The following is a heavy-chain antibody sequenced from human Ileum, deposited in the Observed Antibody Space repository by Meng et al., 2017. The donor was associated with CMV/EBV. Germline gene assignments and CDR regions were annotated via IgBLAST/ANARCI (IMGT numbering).Heavy chain of an antibody. D-gene: IGHD1-26*01. V-gene: IGHV4-4*07. CDR1: GGSISGYH. Sequence: MQLGEWGPGLVKPSETPFSDCSVSGGSISGYHWNWIRQSAGKGLEWIGRVYSSGSTNFNPSLKSRLTMSVDTTTNKVSLDLSSVTAADTAVYYCARSDYSGNYVALDYWGPGSLVTVSS. CDR3: ARSDYSGNYVALDY. J-gene: IGHJ4*02. CDR2: VYSSGST.